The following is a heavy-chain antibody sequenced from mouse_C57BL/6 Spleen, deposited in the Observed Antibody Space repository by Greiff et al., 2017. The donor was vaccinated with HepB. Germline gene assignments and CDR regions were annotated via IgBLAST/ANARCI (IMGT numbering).Heavy chain of an antibody. CDR3: ARDRGYDDYAMDY. Sequence: EVKLEESGGGLVKPGGSLKLSCAASGFTFSSYAMSWVRQTPEKRLEWVATISDGGSYTYYPDNVKGRFTISRDNAKNNLYLQMSHLKSEDTAMYYCARDRGYDDYAMDYWGQGTSVTVSS. CDR2: ISDGGSYT. V-gene: IGHV5-4*01. CDR1: GFTFSSYA. D-gene: IGHD2-2*01. J-gene: IGHJ4*01.